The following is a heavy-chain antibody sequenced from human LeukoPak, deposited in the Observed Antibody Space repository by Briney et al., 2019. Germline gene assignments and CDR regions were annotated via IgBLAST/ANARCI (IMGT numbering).Heavy chain of an antibody. D-gene: IGHD2/OR15-2a*01. Sequence: GGSLRLSCSASGFTFSEAWLSWVRQAPGKGLEWVGRIKDRGGTDYAVPVEGRFTISRDDSKAILYLQMNSLKTEDTAIYYCTTISHFYLGGQGTLVTVSS. J-gene: IGHJ4*02. CDR3: TTISHFYL. V-gene: IGHV3-15*01. CDR1: GFTFSEAW. CDR2: IKDRGGT.